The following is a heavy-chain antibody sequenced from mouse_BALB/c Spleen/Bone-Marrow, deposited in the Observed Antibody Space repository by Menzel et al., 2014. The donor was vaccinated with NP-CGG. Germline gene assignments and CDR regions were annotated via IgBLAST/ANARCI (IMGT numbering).Heavy chain of an antibody. CDR3: ARGREVRRGAWFAY. D-gene: IGHD2-14*01. J-gene: IGHJ3*01. Sequence: VQLKESGGGLVKPGGSLKLSCAASGFTFSSYAMSWVRQTPEKRLEWVASISSGGSTYYPDSVKGRFTISRDNARNILYLQMSSLRSEDTAMYHCARGREVRRGAWFAYWGQGTLVTVSA. CDR1: GFTFSSYA. V-gene: IGHV5-6-5*01. CDR2: ISSGGST.